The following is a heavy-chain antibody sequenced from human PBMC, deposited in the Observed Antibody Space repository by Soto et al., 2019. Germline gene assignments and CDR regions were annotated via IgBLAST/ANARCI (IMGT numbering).Heavy chain of an antibody. V-gene: IGHV4-59*01. D-gene: IGHD5-18*01. CDR1: GCAISSFY. Sequence: LSGTWTFWGCAISSFYLNWIRQTPGKGLEWIGYIYYSGNSKYNPSLRSRVTISVDTSKNQFSLRMSSVTAADTAVYYCAIPSGYAYGDDAFDLCGQGTMVT. CDR3: AIPSGYAYGDDAFDL. J-gene: IGHJ3*01. CDR2: IYYSGNS.